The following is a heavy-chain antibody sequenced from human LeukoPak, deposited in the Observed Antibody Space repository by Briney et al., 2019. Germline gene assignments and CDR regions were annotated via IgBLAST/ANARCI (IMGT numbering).Heavy chain of an antibody. CDR1: GFKFSLYP. Sequence: PGGSLRLSCAASGFKFSLYPMNWVRQSPGKGLEWISYISSNSSSILYAGSVKGRFTVPRDNAKNSLYLQMKSLRADDTAIYYCARGRSSGNLDSWGQGTLVAVSS. CDR2: ISSNSSSI. J-gene: IGHJ4*02. V-gene: IGHV3-48*01. D-gene: IGHD3-3*01. CDR3: ARGRSSGNLDS.